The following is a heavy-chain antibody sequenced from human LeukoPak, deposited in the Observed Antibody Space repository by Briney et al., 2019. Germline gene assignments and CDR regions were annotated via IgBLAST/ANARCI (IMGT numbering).Heavy chain of an antibody. CDR1: GFTFSSYA. Sequence: PGGSLRLSCAASGFTFSSYAMSWVRQAPGKGLEWVSTISSSSRYIYYADSVKGRFTSSRDNAKNSLYLQMNSLRAEDTAMYYCARVGNWNYEDYWGQGTLVTVSS. J-gene: IGHJ4*02. CDR3: ARVGNWNYEDY. D-gene: IGHD1-7*01. V-gene: IGHV3-21*01. CDR2: ISSSSRYI.